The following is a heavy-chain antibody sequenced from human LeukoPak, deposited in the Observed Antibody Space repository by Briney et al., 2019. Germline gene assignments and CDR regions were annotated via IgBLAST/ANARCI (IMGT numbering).Heavy chain of an antibody. Sequence: GGSLRLSCAASGFTFSDYALSWVRQAPGKGLEWMSAIRGTGGTTYYADSVKGRFTISTDNSRNTVYLQMNSLRAEDTALYYCGKDPNGDYVGAFDFWGPGTMVTVSS. D-gene: IGHD4-17*01. J-gene: IGHJ3*01. CDR2: IRGTGGTT. V-gene: IGHV3-23*01. CDR1: GFTFSDYA. CDR3: GKDPNGDYVGAFDF.